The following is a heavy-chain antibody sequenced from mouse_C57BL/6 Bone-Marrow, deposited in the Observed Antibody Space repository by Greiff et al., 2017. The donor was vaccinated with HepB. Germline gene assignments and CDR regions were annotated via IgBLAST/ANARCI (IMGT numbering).Heavy chain of an antibody. CDR1: GFSLTSYA. J-gene: IGHJ1*03. CDR3: ARNADYYGSSYLYWYFDV. CDR2: IWTGGGT. V-gene: IGHV2-9-1*01. D-gene: IGHD1-1*01. Sequence: VQLQESGPGLVAPSQRLSITCTVSGFSLTSYAISWVRQPPGKGLEWLGVIWTGGGTNYNSALKSRLSISKDNSKSQVFLKMNSLQTDDTARYYCARNADYYGSSYLYWYFDVWGTGTTVTVSS.